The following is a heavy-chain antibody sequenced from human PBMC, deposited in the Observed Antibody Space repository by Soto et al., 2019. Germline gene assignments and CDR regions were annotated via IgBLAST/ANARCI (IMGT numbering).Heavy chain of an antibody. V-gene: IGHV4-59*01. CDR2: IHYSGTT. CDR1: GGSMRNYF. J-gene: IGHJ4*02. CDR3: AAGEASSRNLAPYYLDF. Sequence: SETLSLTCTVSGGSMRNYFWTWIRQPPGKGLEWIGYIHYSGTTSFFPSYNPSLRSRVTISEDTSKNQFSLKSLSVTTADTAVYFCAAGEASSRNLAPYYLDFWGQGALVTVSS. D-gene: IGHD6-13*01.